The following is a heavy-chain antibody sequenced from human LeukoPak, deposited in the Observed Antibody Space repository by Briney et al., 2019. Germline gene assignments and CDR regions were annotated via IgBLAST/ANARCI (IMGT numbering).Heavy chain of an antibody. CDR2: ISTSSRTI. Sequence: GGXLRLSCAASGFTFSSYSMNWVRQAPGKGLEWVSYISTSSRTIYYADSVKGRLTISRDNAKNSLFLQMNSLRAEDTAVYYRARDGYDFWSDYPTTLDYWGQGTLVTVSS. J-gene: IGHJ4*02. CDR1: GFTFSSYS. V-gene: IGHV3-48*01. D-gene: IGHD3-3*01. CDR3: ARDGYDFWSDYPTTLDY.